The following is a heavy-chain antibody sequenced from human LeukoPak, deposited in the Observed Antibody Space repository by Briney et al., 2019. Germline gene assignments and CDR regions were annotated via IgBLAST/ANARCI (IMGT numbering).Heavy chain of an antibody. Sequence: PSETLSLTCTVSGGSISSYYWSWIRQPPGKGREWIGYIYDSGNTNHNPTLKSRVTMSIDTSKNQFSLKVRSVTAADTAVYYCARGLRGYYPNYYYMDVWGRGTTVTVSS. CDR3: ARGLRGYYPNYYYMDV. CDR1: GGSISSYY. J-gene: IGHJ6*03. D-gene: IGHD3-3*01. V-gene: IGHV4-59*01. CDR2: IYDSGNT.